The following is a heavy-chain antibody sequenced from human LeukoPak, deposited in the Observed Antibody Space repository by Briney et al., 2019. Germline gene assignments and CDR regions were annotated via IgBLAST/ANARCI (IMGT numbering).Heavy chain of an antibody. J-gene: IGHJ4*02. CDR3: AKGPHIRTMWLFDS. V-gene: IGHV3-23*01. CDR2: ITGSGAET. CDR1: GLTFSSYA. D-gene: IGHD1-14*01. Sequence: GGSLRLSCAASGLTFSSYAMSWVRQAPGKGLEWVSSITGSGAETNSADAVKGRFTISRDNSKNTLCLQMNTLRAEDKAVYYCAKGPHIRTMWLFDSWGQGSLVTVSS.